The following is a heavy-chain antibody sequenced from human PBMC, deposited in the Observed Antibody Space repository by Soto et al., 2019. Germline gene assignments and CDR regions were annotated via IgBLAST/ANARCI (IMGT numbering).Heavy chain of an antibody. V-gene: IGHV4-34*01. CDR2: INHSGST. Sequence: SETLSLTCAVYGGSFSGYYWSWIRQPPGKGLEWIGEINHSGSTNYNPSLKSRVTISVDTSKNQFSLKLSSVTAADTAVYYCAREASGRGAVAMKYYFDYWGQGTLVTVSS. J-gene: IGHJ4*02. CDR1: GGSFSGYY. D-gene: IGHD6-19*01. CDR3: AREASGRGAVAMKYYFDY.